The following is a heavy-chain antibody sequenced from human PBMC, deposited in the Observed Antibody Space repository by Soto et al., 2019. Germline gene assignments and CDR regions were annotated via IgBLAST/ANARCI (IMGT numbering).Heavy chain of an antibody. CDR1: GGSVSSGSYY. CDR2: IYYSGST. Sequence: SETLSLTCTVSGGSVSSGSYYWSWIRQPPGKGLEWIGYIYYSGSTNYNPSLKSRVTISVDTSKNQFSLKLSSVTAADTAVYYCARAGQDCSGGSCLQFWFDPWGQGTLVTV. CDR3: ARAGQDCSGGSCLQFWFDP. D-gene: IGHD2-15*01. V-gene: IGHV4-61*01. J-gene: IGHJ5*02.